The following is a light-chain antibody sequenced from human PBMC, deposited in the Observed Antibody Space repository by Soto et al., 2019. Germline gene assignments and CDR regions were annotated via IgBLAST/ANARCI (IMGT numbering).Light chain of an antibody. J-gene: IGLJ2*01. CDR1: TSNIGADYD. Sequence: QLVLTQPPSVSGAPGQRVTISCSGSTSNIGADYDVHWYQHLPGAAPKLLIYANSDRPSGVPDRFSGSKSGTSASLAITGLQAEDEAEYYCQSYDSSLSGPLFGGGTQLTVL. CDR2: ANS. CDR3: QSYDSSLSGPL. V-gene: IGLV1-40*01.